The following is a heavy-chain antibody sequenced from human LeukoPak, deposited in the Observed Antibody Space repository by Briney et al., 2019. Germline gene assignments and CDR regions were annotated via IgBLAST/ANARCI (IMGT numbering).Heavy chain of an antibody. CDR2: IYTSGST. J-gene: IGHJ4*02. CDR3: AREEQLLYYFDY. D-gene: IGHD5-18*01. CDR1: GGSISSGSYF. V-gene: IGHV4-61*02. Sequence: PSETLSLTCTVSGGSISSGSYFWNWIRQPAGKGLEWIGRIYTSGSTNYNPSLKSRVTISIDTSKNQFSLKLSSVTAADTAVYYCAREEQLLYYFDYWGQGTLVTVSS.